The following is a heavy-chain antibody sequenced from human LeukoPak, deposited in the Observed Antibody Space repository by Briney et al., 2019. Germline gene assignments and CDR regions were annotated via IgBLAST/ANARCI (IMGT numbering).Heavy chain of an antibody. CDR3: ARDGAAAGPNYYYYYYMDV. V-gene: IGHV1-18*01. J-gene: IGHJ6*03. Sequence: ASVKVSCKASGYTFTSYGISWVRQAPGQGLEWMGWISAYNGNTNYAQKLQGRVTMTTDTSTSTAYMELRSLRSDDTAVYYCARDGAAAGPNYYYYYYMDVWGKGTTVTVSS. D-gene: IGHD6-13*01. CDR1: GYTFTSYG. CDR2: ISAYNGNT.